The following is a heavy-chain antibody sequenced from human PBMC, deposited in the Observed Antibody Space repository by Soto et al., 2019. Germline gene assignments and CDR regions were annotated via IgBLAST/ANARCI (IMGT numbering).Heavy chain of an antibody. Sequence: SETLSLTCTVSGGSISSYYWSWIRQPAGKGLEWIGRIYTSGSTNYNPSLKSRVTMSVDTSKNQFSLKLSSVTAADTAVYYCARVRRLYYDSSGYSQAFDYWGQGNLVTVSS. CDR3: ARVRRLYYDSSGYSQAFDY. CDR1: GGSISSYY. CDR2: IYTSGST. V-gene: IGHV4-4*07. J-gene: IGHJ4*02. D-gene: IGHD3-22*01.